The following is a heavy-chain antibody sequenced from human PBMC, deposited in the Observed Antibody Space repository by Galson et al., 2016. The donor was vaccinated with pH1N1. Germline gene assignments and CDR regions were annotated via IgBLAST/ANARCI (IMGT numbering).Heavy chain of an antibody. J-gene: IGHJ5*02. CDR3: ARDGGDYGGAGQYKYFDT. Sequence: NYNPSLKGRVTISLDKSKNHFSLNLASVTAADTAVYYCARDGGDYGGAGQYKYFDTWGQGTLVTVSS. V-gene: IGHV4-4*02. D-gene: IGHD4-23*01.